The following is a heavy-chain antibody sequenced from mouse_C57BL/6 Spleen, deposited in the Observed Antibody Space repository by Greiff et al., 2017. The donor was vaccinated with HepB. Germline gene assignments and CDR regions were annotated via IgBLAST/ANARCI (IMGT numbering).Heavy chain of an antibody. V-gene: IGHV1-82*01. CDR1: GYAFSSSW. CDR3: ARRWGLGLHYAMDY. Sequence: QVQLKQSGPELVKPGASVKISCKASGYAFSSSWMNWVKQRPGKGLEWIGRIYPGDGDTNYNGKFKGKATLTADKSSSTAYMQLSSLTSEDSAVYFCARRWGLGLHYAMDYWGQGTSVTVSS. J-gene: IGHJ4*01. D-gene: IGHD4-1*01. CDR2: IYPGDGDT.